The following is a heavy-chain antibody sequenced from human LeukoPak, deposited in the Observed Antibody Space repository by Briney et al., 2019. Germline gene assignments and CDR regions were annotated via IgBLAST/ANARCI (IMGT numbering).Heavy chain of an antibody. CDR2: ISSGSTI. CDR1: GFTFSSYE. Sequence: GVSLRLSCAASGFTFSSYEMNWVRQAPGKGLEWVSYISSGSTIYDADSVKGRFTISRDNAKNSLYLQMNSLRAEDTAVYYCARESIAVAGAPFDYWGQGTLVTVSS. D-gene: IGHD6-19*01. J-gene: IGHJ4*02. CDR3: ARESIAVAGAPFDY. V-gene: IGHV3-48*03.